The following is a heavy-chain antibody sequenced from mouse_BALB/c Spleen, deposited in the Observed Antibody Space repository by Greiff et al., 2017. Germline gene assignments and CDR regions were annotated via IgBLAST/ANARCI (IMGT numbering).Heavy chain of an antibody. CDR2: ISSGGSYT. Sequence: EVKLQESGGGLVKPGGSLKLSCAASGFTFSSYTMSWVRQTPEKRLEWVATISSGGSYTYYPDSVKGRFTISRDNAKNTLYLQMSSLKSEDTAMYYCTREGRADYYDYDEGFAYWGQGTLVTVSA. CDR3: TREGRADYYDYDEGFAY. CDR1: GFTFSSYT. D-gene: IGHD2-4*01. J-gene: IGHJ3*01. V-gene: IGHV5-6-4*01.